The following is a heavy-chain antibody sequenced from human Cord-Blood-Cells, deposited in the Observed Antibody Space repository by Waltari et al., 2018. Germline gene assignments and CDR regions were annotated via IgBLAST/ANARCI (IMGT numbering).Heavy chain of an antibody. J-gene: IGHJ6*02. Sequence: EVQLVESGGGLVQPGGSLRLSCAASGFTFSSYWMHWVRQAPGKGLVWVSRIKMEGSSTSYADSVKGRFTISRDNAKSTLYLQMNSLRAEDTAVYYCARDMSSGYYYGMDVWGQGTTVTVSS. CDR2: IKMEGSST. CDR1: GFTFSSYW. D-gene: IGHD6-19*01. V-gene: IGHV3-74*01. CDR3: ARDMSSGYYYGMDV.